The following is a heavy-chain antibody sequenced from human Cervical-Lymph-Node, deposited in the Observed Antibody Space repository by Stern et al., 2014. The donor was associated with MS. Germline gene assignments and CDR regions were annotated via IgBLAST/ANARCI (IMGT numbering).Heavy chain of an antibody. V-gene: IGHV3-21*01. CDR2: ISSSSSEI. D-gene: IGHD1-26*01. CDR1: GFTFSSYS. Sequence: EVQLLESGGGLVKPGASLWLSCAASGFTFSSYSMNWVRQAPGKGLEWVSSISSSSSEIYYSDSVKGRFTISRDNAKTSLSLHMNSLRAEDTAVYYCVRGGEWELVHENFDYWGQGALVTVSS. J-gene: IGHJ4*02. CDR3: VRGGEWELVHENFDY.